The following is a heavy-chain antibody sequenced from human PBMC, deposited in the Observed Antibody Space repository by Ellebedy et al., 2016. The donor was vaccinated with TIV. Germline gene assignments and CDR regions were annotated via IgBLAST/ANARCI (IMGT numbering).Heavy chain of an antibody. CDR3: ARDPTVTTFEVSYYMDV. D-gene: IGHD4-11*01. V-gene: IGHV1-2*02. CDR2: INPNSGGT. CDR1: GYTFTGYY. J-gene: IGHJ6*03. Sequence: ASVKVSCXASGYTFTGYYMHWVRQAPGQGLEWMGWINPNSGGTNYAQNFQGRVTMTRDTSISTAYMELSRLRSDDTAVYYCARDPTVTTFEVSYYMDVWGKGTTVTVSS.